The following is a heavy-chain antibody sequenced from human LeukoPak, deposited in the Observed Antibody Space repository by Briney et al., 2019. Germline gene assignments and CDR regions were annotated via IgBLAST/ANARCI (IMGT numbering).Heavy chain of an antibody. D-gene: IGHD3-22*01. V-gene: IGHV4-4*02. CDR3: ARPLNYYYDSRDAFDI. J-gene: IGHJ3*02. Sequence: PSETLSLTCAVSGGSFSSSNWWSWVRQAPGKGLEWIGEINHSGSTNYNPSLKSRVTISVDTSKNQFSLKLSSVTAADTAVYYCARPLNYYYDSRDAFDIWGQGTMVTVSS. CDR2: INHSGST. CDR1: GGSFSSSNW.